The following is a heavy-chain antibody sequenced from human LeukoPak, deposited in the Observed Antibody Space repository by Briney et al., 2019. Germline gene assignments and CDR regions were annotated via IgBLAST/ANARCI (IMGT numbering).Heavy chain of an antibody. CDR1: GYTFTSYY. V-gene: IGHV1-46*01. D-gene: IGHD3-9*01. Sequence: GASVKVSCKASGYTFTSYYMHWVRQAPGQGLEWMGIINPSGGSTSYAQKFQGRVTMTRDTSTSTVYMELSSLRSDDTAVYYCARSSPSPYDILTGYFPDYWGQGTLVTVSS. CDR3: ARSSPSPYDILTGYFPDY. J-gene: IGHJ4*02. CDR2: INPSGGST.